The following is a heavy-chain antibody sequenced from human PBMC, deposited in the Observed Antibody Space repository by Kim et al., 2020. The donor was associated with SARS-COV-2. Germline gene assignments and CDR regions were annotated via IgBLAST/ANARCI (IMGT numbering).Heavy chain of an antibody. D-gene: IGHD6-19*01. CDR1: GFTVSGNY. CDR2: IYSGGST. CDR3: ARDSGSGWYYFDY. J-gene: IGHJ4*02. Sequence: GGSLRLSCVASGFTVSGNYMSWVRQAPGNGLEWVSIIYSGGSTYYADSVKGRFTISRDNSKNTLYLQMNSLRAEDTAVYYCARDSGSGWYYFDYWGQGTLVTVSS. V-gene: IGHV3-53*01.